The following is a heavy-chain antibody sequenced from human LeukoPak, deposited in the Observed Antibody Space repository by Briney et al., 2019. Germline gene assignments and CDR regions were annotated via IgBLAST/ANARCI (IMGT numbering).Heavy chain of an antibody. CDR2: IIPIFGTA. Sequence: GASVKVSCKASEGTFSSYAISWVRQAPGQGLEWMGGIIPIFGTANYAQKFQGRVTITTDESTSTAYMELSSLRSEDTAVYYCTRGSSSGLYGFCGQGTLITVSS. CDR3: TRGSSSGLYGF. D-gene: IGHD6-19*01. CDR1: EGTFSSYA. J-gene: IGHJ4*02. V-gene: IGHV1-69*05.